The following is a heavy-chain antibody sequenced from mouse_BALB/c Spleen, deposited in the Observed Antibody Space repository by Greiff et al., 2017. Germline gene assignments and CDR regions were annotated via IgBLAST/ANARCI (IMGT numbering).Heavy chain of an antibody. J-gene: IGHJ1*01. CDR3: TRSLFGSSFYWYFDV. D-gene: IGHD1-1*01. V-gene: IGHV1S22*01. Sequence: LQQPGSELVRPGASVKLSCKASGYTFTSYWMHWVKQRPGQGLEWIGNIYPGSGSTNYDEKFKSKATLTVDTSSSTAYMQLSSLTSEDSAVYYCTRSLFGSSFYWYFDVWGAGTTVTVSS. CDR2: IYPGSGST. CDR1: GYTFTSYW.